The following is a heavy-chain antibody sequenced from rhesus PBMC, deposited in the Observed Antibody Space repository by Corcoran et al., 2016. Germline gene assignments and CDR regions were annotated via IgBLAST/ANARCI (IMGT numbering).Heavy chain of an antibody. Sequence: QLQLQQSGPGLVKPSETLSVTCAVSGGSISSSYWSWIRQAPGTGLEWIGYIYGSGSSTNYNPSLKSRVTLSVDTSKNQLSLKLSSVTTADTAVYYCARAAGLDAFDVWGQGLRVTVSS. J-gene: IGHJ3*01. D-gene: IGHD6-31*01. V-gene: IGHV4-169*01. CDR3: ARAAGLDAFDV. CDR2: IYGSGSST. CDR1: GGSISSSY.